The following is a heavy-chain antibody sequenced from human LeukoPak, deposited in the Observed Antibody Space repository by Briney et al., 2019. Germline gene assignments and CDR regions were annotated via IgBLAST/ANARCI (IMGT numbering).Heavy chain of an antibody. D-gene: IGHD6-13*01. V-gene: IGHV3-7*01. CDR3: AKDGIAAAGSRLWYFDL. CDR1: GFTFSNYG. CDR2: IKQDGSEK. Sequence: PGGSLRLSCAASGFTFSNYGMHWVRQAPGKGLEWVANIKQDGSEKYYVDSVKGRFTISRDNAKNSLYLQMNSLRVEDTAVYYCAKDGIAAAGSRLWYFDLWGRGTLVTVSS. J-gene: IGHJ2*01.